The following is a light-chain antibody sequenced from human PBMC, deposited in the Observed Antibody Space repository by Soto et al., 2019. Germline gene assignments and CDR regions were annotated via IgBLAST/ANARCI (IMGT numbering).Light chain of an antibody. J-gene: IGKJ4*01. CDR3: QQFNTYPT. V-gene: IGKV1-33*01. CDR2: DAS. CDR1: QNINNY. Sequence: DIQMTQSPSSLSASVGDRVTITCQASQNINNYLNWYQQKPGRAPKLLIYDASNLEAGVPSRFRGSGSGTDFTLTISSLQPEDFATYHCQQFNTYPTFGGGTKVDIK.